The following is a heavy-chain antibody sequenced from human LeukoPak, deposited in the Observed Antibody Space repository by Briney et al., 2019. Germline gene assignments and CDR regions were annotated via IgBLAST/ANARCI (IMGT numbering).Heavy chain of an antibody. J-gene: IGHJ5*02. Sequence: GGSLRLSCTASGFTFVNYAMSWVRQAPGKGLEWVSAISGGGGTTYYADSVKGRFTISRGNAKNTLYLQMNSLRAEDTAVYYCARDGVEFYNWFDPWGRGTLVTVSS. CDR2: ISGGGGTT. D-gene: IGHD2-21*01. V-gene: IGHV3-23*01. CDR3: ARDGVEFYNWFDP. CDR1: GFTFVNYA.